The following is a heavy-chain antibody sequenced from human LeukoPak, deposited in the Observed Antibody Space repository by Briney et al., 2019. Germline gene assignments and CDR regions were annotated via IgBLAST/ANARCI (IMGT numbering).Heavy chain of an antibody. D-gene: IGHD3-22*01. Sequence: GGSLRLSCAASGFTFSSYSMNWVRQAPGKGLEWVSSIGSSSSYIYYADSVKGRFTISRDNAKNSLYLQMNSLRAEDTAVYYCARDSGRDDSSGYYYSEVDYWGQGTLVTVSS. J-gene: IGHJ4*02. CDR3: ARDSGRDDSSGYYYSEVDY. CDR1: GFTFSSYS. CDR2: IGSSSSYI. V-gene: IGHV3-21*01.